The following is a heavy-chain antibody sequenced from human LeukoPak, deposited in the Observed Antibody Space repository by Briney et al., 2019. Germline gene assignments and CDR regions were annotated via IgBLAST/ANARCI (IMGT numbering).Heavy chain of an antibody. CDR2: IVYSGGST. CDR1: GFTFSSYA. J-gene: IGHJ4*02. V-gene: IGHV3-23*01. D-gene: IGHD3-22*01. Sequence: GGSLRLSCAASGFTFSSYAMSWVRQAPGKGLEWVSAIVYSGGSTYYADSVKGRFTISRDNSKNTLYLQMNSLRAEDTAVYYCARGPAWYDSSGYYHGYYWGQGTLVTVSS. CDR3: ARGPAWYDSSGYYHGYY.